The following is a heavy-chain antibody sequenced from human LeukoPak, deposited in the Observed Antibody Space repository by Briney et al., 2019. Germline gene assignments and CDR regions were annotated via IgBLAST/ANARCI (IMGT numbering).Heavy chain of an antibody. CDR1: GYTLTELS. CDR2: FYPEDGET. Sequence: ASVKVSCKVSGYTLTELSMHWVRHAPGKGLECMGGFYPEDGETIYAQKLQGRVTMTEDTSTDTAYMKLSSLRSEDTAVYYCATAPLLQLPPRYFDYWGQGTLVTVSS. D-gene: IGHD2-2*01. J-gene: IGHJ4*02. CDR3: ATAPLLQLPPRYFDY. V-gene: IGHV1-24*01.